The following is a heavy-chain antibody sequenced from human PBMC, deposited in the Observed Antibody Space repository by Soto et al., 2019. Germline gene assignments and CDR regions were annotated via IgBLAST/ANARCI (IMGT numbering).Heavy chain of an antibody. J-gene: IGHJ4*02. CDR2: ISSGSGDT. D-gene: IGHD2-2*01. CDR3: ACGASTFDY. Sequence: EVQLLESGGVVAQPGGSLRLSCAASGFTFSNSAMSWVRQAPGKGLEWVSTISSGSGDTSYADPVKGRFIVSRAYSWTTLYLQMNSLRAVDTALYYSACGASTFDYGYQGKPVIVSS. CDR1: GFTFSNSA. V-gene: IGHV3-23*01.